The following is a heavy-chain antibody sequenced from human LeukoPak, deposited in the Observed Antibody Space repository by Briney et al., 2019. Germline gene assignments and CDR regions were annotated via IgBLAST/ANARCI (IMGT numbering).Heavy chain of an antibody. CDR1: GYTFTGYY. Sequence: GASVKVSCKASGYTFTGYYMHWVRQAPGQGLEWMGWINPNSGGTNYAQKFQGWVTMTRDTSISTAYMELSRLRSDDTAVYYCARGYCSSTSCYVYNWFDPWGQGTLVTVSS. V-gene: IGHV1-2*04. D-gene: IGHD2-2*01. J-gene: IGHJ5*02. CDR3: ARGYCSSTSCYVYNWFDP. CDR2: INPNSGGT.